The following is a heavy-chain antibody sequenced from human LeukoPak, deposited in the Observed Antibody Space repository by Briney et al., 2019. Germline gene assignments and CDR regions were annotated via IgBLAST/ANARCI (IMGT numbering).Heavy chain of an antibody. V-gene: IGHV3-33*01. J-gene: IGHJ4*02. Sequence: GGSLRLSCAASGFTFSSYGMHWVRQAPGKGLEWVAVIWYDGSNKYYADSVKGRFTISRDNSKNTLYLQMNSLRAEDTAVYYCARDRRGYVGSFDYWGQGTLVTVSS. CDR2: IWYDGSNK. CDR1: GFTFSSYG. D-gene: IGHD5-12*01. CDR3: ARDRRGYVGSFDY.